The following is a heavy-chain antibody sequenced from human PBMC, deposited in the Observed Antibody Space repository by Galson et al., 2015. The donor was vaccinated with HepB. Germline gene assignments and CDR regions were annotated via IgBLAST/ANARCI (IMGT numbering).Heavy chain of an antibody. CDR2: IKSKTDGATT. Sequence: LRLSCAASEFTLSNAWMNWVRQAPGKGLEWVGRIKSKTDGATTDYGAPVKGRFTISRDDSENMVYLQMNSLRSEDTALYYCTLQMYDFWSGYPSRFYYMDVWGKGTTVTVSS. CDR1: EFTLSNAW. CDR3: TLQMYDFWSGYPSRFYYMDV. D-gene: IGHD3-3*01. J-gene: IGHJ6*03. V-gene: IGHV3-15*01.